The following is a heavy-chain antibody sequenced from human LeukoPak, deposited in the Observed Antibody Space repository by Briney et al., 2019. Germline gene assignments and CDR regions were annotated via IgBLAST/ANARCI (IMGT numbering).Heavy chain of an antibody. V-gene: IGHV1-2*02. CDR3: ARLWNTGYIIYFDA. CDR2: INPNSGGT. D-gene: IGHD5-12*01. CDR1: GYTFTGYY. Sequence: SVTVSCTASGYTFTGYYLHWGRQAPGQGLAWMGWINPNSGGTNFAQKFRGRVTMTRETSISTAVMELSRLTSDDTAVYYCARLWNTGYIIYFDAWGQGALVTVSS. J-gene: IGHJ4*02.